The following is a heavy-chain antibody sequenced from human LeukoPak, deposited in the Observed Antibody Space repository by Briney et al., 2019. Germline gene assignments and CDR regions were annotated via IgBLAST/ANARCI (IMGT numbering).Heavy chain of an antibody. V-gene: IGHV1-46*01. CDR2: INPSGGST. CDR3: ARDVHVAAPYYYYYGMDV. Sequence: ASVKVSCKASGYTFTSYYMHWVRQAPGQGLEWMGIINPSGGSTSYAQKFQGRVTMTRDTSTSTVYMELSSLRSEDTAVYYCARDVHVAAPYYYYYGMDVWGQGTTVTVSS. CDR1: GYTFTSYY. J-gene: IGHJ6*02. D-gene: IGHD6-19*01.